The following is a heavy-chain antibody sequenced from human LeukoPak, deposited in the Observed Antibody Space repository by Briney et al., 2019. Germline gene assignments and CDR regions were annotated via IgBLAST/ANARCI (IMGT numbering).Heavy chain of an antibody. D-gene: IGHD3-10*01. V-gene: IGHV4-39*07. CDR3: ARGRRGVVYFDY. Sequence: SEPLSLTCAVSGASVSGSNYYWGWIRQPPGKGLEWIGNIYSSGSTYYNASLQSRVTISIDTSKNQFSLKLSSVTAADTAVYYCARGRRGVVYFDYWGQGTLVTVSS. CDR1: GASVSGSNYY. J-gene: IGHJ4*02. CDR2: IYSSGST.